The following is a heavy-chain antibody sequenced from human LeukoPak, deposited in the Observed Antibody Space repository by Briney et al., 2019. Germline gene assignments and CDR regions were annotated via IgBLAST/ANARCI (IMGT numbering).Heavy chain of an antibody. CDR2: IKQEGSEK. CDR1: GFTFSSYW. CDR3: ARRRYSGSSQHFDY. J-gene: IGHJ4*02. V-gene: IGHV3-7*01. D-gene: IGHD1-26*01. Sequence: GGSLRLSCAASGFTFSSYWMSWVRQAPGKGREWLANIKQEGSEKYYVDSVKGRFTISRDNAKNSLYLQMNSLRAEDTAVYYCARRRYSGSSQHFDYWGQGPLVTVSS.